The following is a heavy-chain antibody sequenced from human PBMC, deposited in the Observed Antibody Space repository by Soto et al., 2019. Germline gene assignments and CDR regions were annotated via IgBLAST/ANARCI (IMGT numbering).Heavy chain of an antibody. CDR1: GFIFSNYA. D-gene: IGHD3-10*01. V-gene: IGHV3-33*01. J-gene: IGHJ4*02. CDR2: IWSDGSYE. CDR3: ARGTGSGSFLIDY. Sequence: HVQLVESGGGVVQPGRSLRLSCAASGFIFSNYAMHWVRQAPGQGLEWVALIWSDGSYENYAESVKGRFTISRDNSKNTLYVQMNSLRVEDTAVYFCARGTGSGSFLIDYWGQGTLVTVSS.